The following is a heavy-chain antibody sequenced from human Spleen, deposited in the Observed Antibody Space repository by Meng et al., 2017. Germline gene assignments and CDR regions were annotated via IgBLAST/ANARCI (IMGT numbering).Heavy chain of an antibody. CDR1: GGSVTADTYY. CDR2: TYYSGIT. Sequence: GSLRLSCTVSGGSVTADTYYWSWIRQPPGKELEWLAYTYYSGITNYNPSLKSRVTISLDTSKNQFSLKLSSVTAADTAVYYCARMSWRFRYFEYWGQGTLVTVSS. CDR3: ARMSWRFRYFEY. D-gene: IGHD1-1*01. J-gene: IGHJ4*02. V-gene: IGHV4-61*01.